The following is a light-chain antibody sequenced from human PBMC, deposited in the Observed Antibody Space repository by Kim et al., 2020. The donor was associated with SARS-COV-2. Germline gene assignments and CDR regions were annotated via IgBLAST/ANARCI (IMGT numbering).Light chain of an antibody. CDR3: RRSGTWPLT. V-gene: IGKV3-11*01. CDR1: QTVSSY. J-gene: IGKJ4*01. Sequence: EIVLTQSPATLSLSPGERATLSCRASQTVSSYLGWYQQKPGQAPRLLIYDASNRATGVPARFSGSGSGTDFTLTISSLEPEDFAVYYCRRSGTWPLTFGGGTKVDIK. CDR2: DAS.